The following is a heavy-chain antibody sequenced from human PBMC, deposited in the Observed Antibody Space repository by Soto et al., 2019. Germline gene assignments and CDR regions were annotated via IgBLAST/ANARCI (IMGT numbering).Heavy chain of an antibody. CDR2: IYYSGST. CDR3: ARGVHCSSTSCYAVVADFDY. J-gene: IGHJ4*02. V-gene: IGHV4-31*03. Sequence: SETLSLTCTVSGGSISSGGYYWSWIRQHPGKGLEWIGYIYYSGSTYYNPSLKSRVTISVDTSKNQFSLKLSSVTAADTAVYYCARGVHCSSTSCYAVVADFDYWGQGTLVTVSS. CDR1: GGSISSGGYY. D-gene: IGHD2-2*01.